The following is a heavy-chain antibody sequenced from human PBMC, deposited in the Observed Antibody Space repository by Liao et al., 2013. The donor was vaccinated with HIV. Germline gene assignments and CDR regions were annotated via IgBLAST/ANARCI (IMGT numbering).Heavy chain of an antibody. J-gene: IGHJ3*02. CDR1: GGSISTSSYY. Sequence: QLQLQESGPGLVKPSETLSLTCTVSGGSISTSSYYWGWIRQPPGKGLECIGYISYSGSTNYNPSLKSRVIILVDTSKNQFSLKLSSVTAADTAVYYCARPTADDAFDIWGQGTMVTVSS. D-gene: IGHD2-21*02. CDR3: ARPTADDAFDI. V-gene: IGHV4-61*05. CDR2: ISYSGST.